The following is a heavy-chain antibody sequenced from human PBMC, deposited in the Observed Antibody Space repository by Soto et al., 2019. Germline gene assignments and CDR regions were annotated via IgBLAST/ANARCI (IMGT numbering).Heavy chain of an antibody. CDR1: GGTFSSYT. D-gene: IGHD4-17*01. CDR2: TIPILGIA. V-gene: IGHV1-69*04. J-gene: IGHJ5*02. Sequence: SVKLSCKASGGTFSSYTISWVRQAPGQGLEWMGRTIPILGIANYAQKFQGRVTITADKSTSTAYMELSSLRSEDTAVYYCARDPSGDYVGGVVWFDPWGQGTLVTVSS. CDR3: ARDPSGDYVGGVVWFDP.